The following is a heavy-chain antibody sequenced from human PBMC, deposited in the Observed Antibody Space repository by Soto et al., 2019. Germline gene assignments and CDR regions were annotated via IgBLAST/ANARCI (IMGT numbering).Heavy chain of an antibody. CDR2: IWYDGSNK. CDR1: GFTFSSYG. D-gene: IGHD3-10*01. J-gene: IGHJ6*02. Sequence: GGSLRLSCAASGFTFSSYGMHWVRQAPGKGLEWVAVIWYDGSNKYYTDSVKGRFTISRDNSKNTLYLQMNSLRAEDTAVYYCARWRRRGYYYYGMDVWGQGTTVTVSS. CDR3: ARWRRRGYYYYGMDV. V-gene: IGHV3-33*01.